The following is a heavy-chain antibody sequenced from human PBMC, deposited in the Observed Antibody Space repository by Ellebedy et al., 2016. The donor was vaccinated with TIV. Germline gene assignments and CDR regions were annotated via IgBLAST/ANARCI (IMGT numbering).Heavy chain of an antibody. V-gene: IGHV2-26*01. Sequence: SGPTLVKPTQTLTLTCTFSGFSLSTSGMCVSWIRQPPGKALEWLAHIFSNDEKSYSTSLKSRLTISKDTSKSQVVLTMTNMDPGETATYYCARSLNYYSYYYDYGMDVWGQGTTVTVSS. J-gene: IGHJ6*02. CDR1: GFSLSTSGMC. CDR3: ARSLNYYSYYYDYGMDV. D-gene: IGHD3-10*01. CDR2: IFSNDEK.